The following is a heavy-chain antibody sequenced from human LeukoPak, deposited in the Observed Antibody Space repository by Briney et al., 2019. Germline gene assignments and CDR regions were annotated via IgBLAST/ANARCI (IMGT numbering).Heavy chain of an antibody. J-gene: IGHJ4*02. Sequence: GGSLRLSCAASGFTFSNYDMSWVRQPPGKGLEWVSGISGSGGSTYHADSVKSRFTISRDNSKNTLYLQMNSLRAEDTAVYYCAKELDSSGYFDYWGQGTLVTVSS. D-gene: IGHD3-22*01. V-gene: IGHV3-23*01. CDR3: AKELDSSGYFDY. CDR2: ISGSGGST. CDR1: GFTFSNYD.